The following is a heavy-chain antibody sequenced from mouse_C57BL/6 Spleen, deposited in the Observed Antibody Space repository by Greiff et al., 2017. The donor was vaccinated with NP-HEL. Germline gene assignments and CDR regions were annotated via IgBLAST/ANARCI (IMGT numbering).Heavy chain of an antibody. Sequence: EVKLMESGGDLVKPGGSLKLSCAASGFTFSSYGMSWVRQTPDKRLEWVATISSGGSYTYYPDSVKGRFTISRDNAKNTLYLQMSSLKSEDTAMYYCARQASWFDDWGQGTTLTVSS. CDR3: ARQASWFDD. CDR1: GFTFSSYG. V-gene: IGHV5-6*01. CDR2: ISSGGSYT. J-gene: IGHJ2*01.